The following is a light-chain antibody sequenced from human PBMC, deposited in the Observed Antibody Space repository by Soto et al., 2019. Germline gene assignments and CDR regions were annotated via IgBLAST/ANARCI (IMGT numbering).Light chain of an antibody. CDR1: SSNIGAGYY. V-gene: IGLV1-40*01. CDR3: QSYDSGMSGVV. J-gene: IGLJ2*01. Sequence: QSVLTQPPSVSGAPGQRVTISCTGSSSNIGAGYYVHWYQQLPGIAPKLLIYGNDNRPSGVPDRFSGSKSGTSASLAITGLQAEDEADYYCQSYDSGMSGVVFGGATKLTVL. CDR2: GND.